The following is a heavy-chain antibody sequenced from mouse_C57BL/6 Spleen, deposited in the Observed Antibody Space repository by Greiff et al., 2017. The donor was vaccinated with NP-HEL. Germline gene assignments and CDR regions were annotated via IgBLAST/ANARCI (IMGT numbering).Heavy chain of an antibody. Sequence: VQLQQPGAELVKPGASVKLSCKASGYTFTSYWMHWVKQRPGQGLEWIGMIHPNSGSTNYNEKFKSKATLTVDKSSSTAYMQLSSLTSEDSAFYYCARAVVAPYYAMDYWGQGTSVTVSS. CDR1: GYTFTSYW. V-gene: IGHV1-64*01. J-gene: IGHJ4*01. CDR3: ARAVVAPYYAMDY. CDR2: IHPNSGST. D-gene: IGHD1-1*01.